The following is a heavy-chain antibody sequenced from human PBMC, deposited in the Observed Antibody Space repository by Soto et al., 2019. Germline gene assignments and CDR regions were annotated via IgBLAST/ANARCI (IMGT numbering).Heavy chain of an antibody. V-gene: IGHV4-31*03. CDR1: GASISSGGYY. D-gene: IGHD1-26*01. CDR3: ASGQVGATTWFDP. CDR2: IYDNGTT. J-gene: IGHJ5*02. Sequence: SETLSLTCTVSGASISSGGYYWSWIRQDPGKGLEWLGYIYDNGTTYYNPSLKSRVSISRDKSKNQYSLMMTSLTAADTAVYYCASGQVGATTWFDPWGQGTKVTVSS.